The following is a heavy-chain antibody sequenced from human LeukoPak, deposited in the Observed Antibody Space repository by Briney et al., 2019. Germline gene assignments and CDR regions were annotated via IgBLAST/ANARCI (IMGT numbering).Heavy chain of an antibody. CDR2: ISYDGINK. CDR1: GFTFSSST. D-gene: IGHD2-8*02. CDR3: ARPGSGGSLDY. V-gene: IGHV3-30-3*01. J-gene: IGHJ4*02. Sequence: GGSLRLSCAASGFTFSSSTMHWVRQGPGHGLEWVAVISYDGINKYYADSVKGRFTISRDNSKNTLYLQMNSLRVEDTAVYYCARPGSGGSLDYWGQGTLVTVSS.